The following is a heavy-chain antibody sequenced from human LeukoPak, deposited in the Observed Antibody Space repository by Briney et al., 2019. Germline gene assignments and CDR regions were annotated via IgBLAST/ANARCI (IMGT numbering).Heavy chain of an antibody. CDR2: ISYDGSNK. J-gene: IGHJ4*02. V-gene: IGHV3-30*18. D-gene: IGHD2-2*01. CDR1: GFTFSSYG. CDR3: AKDSDSYLFDY. Sequence: PGGSLRLSCAASGFTFSSYGMHWVRQPPGKGLEWVAVISYDGSNKYYADPVKGRFTISRDNSKNTLYLQMNSLRAEDTAVYYCAKDSDSYLFDYWGQGTLVTVSS.